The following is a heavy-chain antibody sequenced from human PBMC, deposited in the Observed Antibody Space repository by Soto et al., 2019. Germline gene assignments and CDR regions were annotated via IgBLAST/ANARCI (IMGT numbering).Heavy chain of an antibody. CDR1: GYIFRNNW. Sequence: GESLKISCKGSGYIFRNNWITWVRQMPGKGLEWVGRIDLTDSYASYSPSFQGHVSFSADKSINNTYLHFSSLRTPDTAVYYFARDGGAHNLIGGYHYALDYWGQGTPVTVSS. J-gene: IGHJ4*02. D-gene: IGHD3-22*01. CDR3: ARDGGAHNLIGGYHYALDY. V-gene: IGHV5-10-1*01. CDR2: IDLTDSYA.